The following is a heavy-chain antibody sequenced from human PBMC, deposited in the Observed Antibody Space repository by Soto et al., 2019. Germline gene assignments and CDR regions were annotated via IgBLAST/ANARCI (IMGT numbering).Heavy chain of an antibody. D-gene: IGHD6-13*01. J-gene: IGHJ6*03. CDR3: ARRGYGSRWPNVYMDV. CDR2: ISNNGAHT. Sequence: EAQLVESGGGLVQPGGSLRLSCAASGFTFSNYEMHWVRQAPGKGLDYVSGISNNGAHTDYAKSVKGRFTISRDNSENTLDLQMCSLRAEDMALYYCARRGYGSRWPNVYMDVWGKGTTVTVSS. V-gene: IGHV3-64*01. CDR1: GFTFSNYE.